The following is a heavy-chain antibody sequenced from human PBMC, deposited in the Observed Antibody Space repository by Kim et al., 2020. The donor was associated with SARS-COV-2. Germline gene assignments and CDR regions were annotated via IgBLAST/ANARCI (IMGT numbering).Heavy chain of an antibody. J-gene: IGHJ4*02. Sequence: GGSLRLSCAASTFTFTSYAMSWVRQAPGKGLEWVSAISSSGHSTYYADSVKGRFTISRDNSKNTLYLQMNSLRAEDTAVYYCAKDTPPYCSDSSGYSQFFDQWGQGTLVTVSS. CDR3: AKDTPPYCSDSSGYSQFFDQ. CDR2: ISSSGHST. V-gene: IGHV3-23*01. CDR1: TFTFTSYA. D-gene: IGHD3-22*01.